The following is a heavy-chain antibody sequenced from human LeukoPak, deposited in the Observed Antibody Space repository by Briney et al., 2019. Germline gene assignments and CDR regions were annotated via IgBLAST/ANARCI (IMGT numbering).Heavy chain of an antibody. D-gene: IGHD4-17*01. CDR2: ISGSGGST. CDR3: AKDRIDYGDSSDAFDI. Sequence: PGGSLRLSCTASGFTFGDYAMSWVRQAPGKGLEWVSAISGSGGSTYYADSVKGRFTISRDNSKNTLYLQMNSLRAEDTAVYCCAKDRIDYGDSSDAFDIWGQGTMVTVSS. V-gene: IGHV3-23*01. J-gene: IGHJ3*02. CDR1: GFTFGDYA.